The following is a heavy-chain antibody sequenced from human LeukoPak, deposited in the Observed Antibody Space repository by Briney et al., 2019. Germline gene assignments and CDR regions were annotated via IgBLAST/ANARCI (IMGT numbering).Heavy chain of an antibody. D-gene: IGHD3-22*01. CDR3: ARRADSSGYYEAFDI. CDR1: GYSFTSYW. V-gene: IGHV5-51*01. CDR2: IYPGDSDT. Sequence: GESLKISCQTSGYSFTSYWVGWVRQMPGKGLEWMGIIYPGDSDTRYSPSFQGQVTISADKSISTAYLQWSSLKASDTAMYYCARRADSSGYYEAFDIWGQGTMVTVSS. J-gene: IGHJ3*02.